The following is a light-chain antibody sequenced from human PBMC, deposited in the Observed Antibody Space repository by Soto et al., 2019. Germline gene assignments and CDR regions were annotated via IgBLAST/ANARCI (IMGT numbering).Light chain of an antibody. CDR2: EVS. CDR3: CSFAGSSTYV. V-gene: IGLV2-23*02. CDR1: STDVGSYDL. J-gene: IGLJ1*01. Sequence: QSALTQPASVSGSPGQSITISCTGTSTDVGSYDLVSWYQHHPGKAPKLMIYEVSKRPSGVSNRFSGSKSDNTASLTICGLQAEDEADYYCCSFAGSSTYVFGTGTKLTVL.